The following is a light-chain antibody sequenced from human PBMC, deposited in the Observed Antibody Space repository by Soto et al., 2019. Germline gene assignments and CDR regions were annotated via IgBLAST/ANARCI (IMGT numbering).Light chain of an antibody. CDR3: SSYSGSTTRVV. CDR1: SSDVGSYNF. J-gene: IGLJ2*01. CDR2: DVN. Sequence: QSVLTQPASVSGSPGQSITISCTGTSSDVGSYNFVSWYQQHPGKAPKLMIYDVNNRPSGVSNRFSGSKSGNTASLTISGLQAEDEADDYCSSYSGSTTRVVFGGGTKLTVL. V-gene: IGLV2-14*03.